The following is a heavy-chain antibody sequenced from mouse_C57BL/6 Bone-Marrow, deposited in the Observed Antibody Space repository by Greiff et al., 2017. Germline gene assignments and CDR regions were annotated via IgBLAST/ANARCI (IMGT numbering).Heavy chain of an antibody. CDR3: ARLECDGSSGDWYFDV. CDR1: GYTFTSYD. J-gene: IGHJ1*03. D-gene: IGHD1-1*01. V-gene: IGHV1-85*01. Sequence: VQLQQSGPELVKPGASVKLSSKASGYTFTSYDINWVKQRPGQGLEWIGWIYPRDGSTKYNEKFKGKATLTVDTSSSTAYMELHSLTSEDSAVYFCARLECDGSSGDWYFDVWGTGTTVTVSS. CDR2: IYPRDGST.